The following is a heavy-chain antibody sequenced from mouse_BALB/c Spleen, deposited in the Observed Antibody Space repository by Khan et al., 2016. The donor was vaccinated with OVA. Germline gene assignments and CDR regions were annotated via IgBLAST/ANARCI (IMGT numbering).Heavy chain of an antibody. CDR2: IWSDGST. CDR1: GFSLTSYG. D-gene: IGHD1-1*01. CDR3: ARQPYEHYNIIDY. Sequence: VQLVESGPGLAAPSQSLSITCTISGFSLTSYGVHWVRQPPGKGLEWLAVIWSDGSTNYNSALNSRLTITKDNSQSQAFLKMNSLQTDDTAIYFCARQPYEHYNIIDYWGQGTLVTVSS. J-gene: IGHJ4*01. V-gene: IGHV2-6-1*01.